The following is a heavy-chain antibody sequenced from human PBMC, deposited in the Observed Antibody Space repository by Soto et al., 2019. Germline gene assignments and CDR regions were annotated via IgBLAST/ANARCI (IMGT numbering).Heavy chain of an antibody. V-gene: IGHV2-5*02. CDR3: AHRRVIGDITMVRGGDVGSRAPYAFDI. CDR2: IYWDDDK. J-gene: IGHJ3*02. D-gene: IGHD3-10*01. Sequence: QITLKESGPTLVKPTQTLTLTCTFSGFSLSTSGVGVGWIRQPPGKALEWLALIYWDDDKRYSPSLKSRLTITKDTSKNQVVLTMTNMDPVDTATYYCAHRRVIGDITMVRGGDVGSRAPYAFDIWGQGTMVTVSS. CDR1: GFSLSTSGVG.